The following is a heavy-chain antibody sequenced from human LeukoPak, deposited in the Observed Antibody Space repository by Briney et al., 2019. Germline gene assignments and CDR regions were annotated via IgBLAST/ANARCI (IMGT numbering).Heavy chain of an antibody. J-gene: IGHJ5*02. CDR3: GRGGYYGSGNDFRFDP. D-gene: IGHD3-10*01. V-gene: IGHV4-59*01. CDR2: IYYSGST. CDR1: GCSISSYY. Sequence: SETLSLTCTVSGCSISSYYWSWIRQPPGKGLVWIGYIYYSGSTNYKPSLKSRITISVTTTKNQHFLQLSSVTDATAAYYYWGRGGYYGSGNDFRFDPWGQGTLVTVSS.